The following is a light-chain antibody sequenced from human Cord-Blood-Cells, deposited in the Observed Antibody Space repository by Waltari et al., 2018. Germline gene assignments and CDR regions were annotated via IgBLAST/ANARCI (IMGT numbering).Light chain of an antibody. CDR1: SDINFGTYN. CDR2: YYSDSDK. V-gene: IGLV5-37*01. Sequence: QPVLTQPPSSSASPGESARLTCTLPSDINFGTYNINWNQQKPGSPPRYLLYYYSDSDKGQGSGVPSRFSGSKDASANTGILLISGLQSEDEADYYCMIWPSNASVFGTGTKVTVL. CDR3: MIWPSNASV. J-gene: IGLJ1*01.